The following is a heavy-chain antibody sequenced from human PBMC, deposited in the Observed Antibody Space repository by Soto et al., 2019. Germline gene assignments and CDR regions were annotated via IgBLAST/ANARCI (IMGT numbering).Heavy chain of an antibody. J-gene: IGHJ4*02. Sequence: TSETLSLTCTVSGGSISSGDYYWSWIRQPPGKGLEWIGYIYYSGSTYYNPSLKSRVTISVDTSKNQFSLKLSSVTAADTAVYYCARTPIYGVHSYGFDRWGQGTLVTVSS. CDR1: GGSISSGDYY. CDR2: IYYSGST. D-gene: IGHD5-18*01. CDR3: ARTPIYGVHSYGFDR. V-gene: IGHV4-30-4*08.